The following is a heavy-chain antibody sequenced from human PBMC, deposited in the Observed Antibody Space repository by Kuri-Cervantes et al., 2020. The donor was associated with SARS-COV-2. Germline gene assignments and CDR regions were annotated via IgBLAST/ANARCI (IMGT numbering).Heavy chain of an antibody. CDR1: GFTFSSYA. V-gene: IGHV3-23*01. D-gene: IGHD6-13*01. CDR2: ISGSGGST. Sequence: GESLKISCAASGFTFSSYAMSWVRQAPGKGLEWVSAISGSGGSTYYADSVKGRFTISRDNSKNTPYLQMNSLRAEDTAVYYCAKDRGYSSSWYTFVGSDYWGQGTLVTVSS. CDR3: AKDRGYSSSWYTFVGSDY. J-gene: IGHJ4*02.